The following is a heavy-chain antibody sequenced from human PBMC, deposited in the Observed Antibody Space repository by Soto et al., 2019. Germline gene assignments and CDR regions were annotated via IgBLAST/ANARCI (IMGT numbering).Heavy chain of an antibody. Sequence: ASVKVSCKVSGYTLTELSMHWVRQPPGKGLEWMGGFDPEDGETIYAQKFQGRVTMTEDTSTDTAYMELSSLRSEDMAVYYCATDRSIVYCSGGSFYRWFDSWGQGTLDTVSS. J-gene: IGHJ5*01. V-gene: IGHV1-24*01. CDR2: FDPEDGET. CDR1: GYTLTELS. D-gene: IGHD2-15*01. CDR3: ATDRSIVYCSGGSFYRWFDS.